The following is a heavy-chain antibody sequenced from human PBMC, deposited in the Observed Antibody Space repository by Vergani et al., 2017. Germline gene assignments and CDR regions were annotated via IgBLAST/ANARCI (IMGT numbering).Heavy chain of an antibody. V-gene: IGHV4-39*01. CDR1: GGSISSSSYY. D-gene: IGHD3-10*01. CDR3: ARSARYYYGSGSYSHWFDP. CDR2: IYYSGST. Sequence: QLQLQESGPGLVKPSETLSLTCTVSGGSISSSSYYWGWIRQPPGKGLEWIGSIYYSGSTYYNPSLKSRVTISVDTSKNQFSLKLRSVTAADTAVYYCARSARYYYGSGSYSHWFDPWGQGTLVTVSS. J-gene: IGHJ5*02.